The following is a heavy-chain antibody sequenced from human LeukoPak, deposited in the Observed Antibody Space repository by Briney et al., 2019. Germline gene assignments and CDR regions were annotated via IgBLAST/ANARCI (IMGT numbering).Heavy chain of an antibody. D-gene: IGHD6-19*01. Sequence: GGSLRLSCAASGFTFSSYGMHWVRQAPGKGLEWVAFIRYDGSNKYYADSVKGRFTISRDNSKNTLYLQMNSLRAEDTAVYYCARQPFAVAGTFDYWGQGTLVTVSS. V-gene: IGHV3-30*02. CDR3: ARQPFAVAGTFDY. CDR1: GFTFSSYG. J-gene: IGHJ4*02. CDR2: IRYDGSNK.